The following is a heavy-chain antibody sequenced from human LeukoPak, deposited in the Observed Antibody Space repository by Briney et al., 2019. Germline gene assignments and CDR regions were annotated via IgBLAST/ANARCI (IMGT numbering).Heavy chain of an antibody. CDR1: GGSVSVGGYD. V-gene: IGHV4-61*08. D-gene: IGHD4-23*01. CDR2: IYYSGST. Sequence: SETLSLTCTVPGGSVSVGGYDWIWIRQPPGKGLEWIGYIYYSGSTNYNPSLKSRVTISVDTSKNQFSLKLSSVTAADTAVYYCACGLTTVVRLIGWFVPWRQGTLVTVPS. CDR3: ACGLTTVVRLIGWFVP. J-gene: IGHJ5*02.